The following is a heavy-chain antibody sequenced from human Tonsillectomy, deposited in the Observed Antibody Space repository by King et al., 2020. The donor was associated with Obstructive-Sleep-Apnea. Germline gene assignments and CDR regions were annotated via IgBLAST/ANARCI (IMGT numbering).Heavy chain of an antibody. V-gene: IGHV3-21*01. CDR1: GFTFSSYS. CDR2: ISSSSSYI. Sequence: DVQPVESGGGLVKPGGSLRLSCAASGFTFSSYSMNWVRQAPGKGLEWVSSISSSSSYIYYADSVKGRFTISRDNAKNSLYLQMNSLRAEDTAVYYCARENNWNDPAAIWGQGTMVTVSS. D-gene: IGHD1-20*01. J-gene: IGHJ3*02. CDR3: ARENNWNDPAAI.